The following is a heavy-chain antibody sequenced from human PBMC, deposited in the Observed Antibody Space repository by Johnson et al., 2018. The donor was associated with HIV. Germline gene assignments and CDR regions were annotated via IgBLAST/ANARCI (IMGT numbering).Heavy chain of an antibody. J-gene: IGHJ3*01. CDR2: IRYDGSNK. CDR3: ARDTYYYDTSGYLTRPRAFDV. Sequence: QVHLVESGGGVVQPGGSLRLSCAASEFTFSTYGMHWVRQAPGKGLEWVAFIRYDGSNKYYADSVKGRFTISRANSKNTLYLQMNSLRAEDTALYYCARDTYYYDTSGYLTRPRAFDVWGQGTTVTVSS. CDR1: EFTFSTYG. D-gene: IGHD3-22*01. V-gene: IGHV3-30*02.